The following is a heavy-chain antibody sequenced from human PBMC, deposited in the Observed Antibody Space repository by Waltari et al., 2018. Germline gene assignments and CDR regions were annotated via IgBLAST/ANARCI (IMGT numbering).Heavy chain of an antibody. CDR3: AREVVVVVAANLYYYYGMDV. J-gene: IGHJ6*02. CDR2: IYYSGST. D-gene: IGHD2-15*01. V-gene: IGHV4-59*11. Sequence: QVQLQESGPGLVKPSETLSLTCTVSGCSISSHYWSWIRQPPGKGLEWIGYIYYSGSTNYNPSLKSRVTISVDTSKNQFSLKLSSVTAADTAVYYCAREVVVVVAANLYYYYGMDVWGQGTTVTVSS. CDR1: GCSISSHY.